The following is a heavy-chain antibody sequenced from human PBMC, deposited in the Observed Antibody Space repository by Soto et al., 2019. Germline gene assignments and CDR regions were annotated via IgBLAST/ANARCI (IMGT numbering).Heavy chain of an antibody. CDR2: IYPDDSDT. V-gene: IGHV5-51*01. D-gene: IGHD2-8*02. J-gene: IGHJ4*02. CDR3: ASSVLVTSTMNYFDL. CDR1: GYSFSNFW. Sequence: PGESLKISCQASGYSFSNFWIAWVRQMPGEGLEWLGIIYPDDSDTRYSPSFLGQVTISAHKSIKTTYLQWSSLKASDTAIYFCASSVLVTSTMNYFDLWGQGTLVTVSS.